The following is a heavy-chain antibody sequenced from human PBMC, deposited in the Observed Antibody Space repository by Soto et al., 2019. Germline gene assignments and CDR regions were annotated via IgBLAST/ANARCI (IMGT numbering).Heavy chain of an antibody. CDR3: ASGRSSSRY. Sequence: SETLSLTCPVSGAYIRTYDWSWIRQPPGKGLEWIGYIHYSGSTNYNPSLKSRVTISTDTSKNQFSLKLSSVTAADTAVYYCASGRSSSRYWGQGTLVTVSS. V-gene: IGHV4-59*01. CDR1: GAYIRTYD. J-gene: IGHJ4*02. D-gene: IGHD6-6*01. CDR2: IHYSGST.